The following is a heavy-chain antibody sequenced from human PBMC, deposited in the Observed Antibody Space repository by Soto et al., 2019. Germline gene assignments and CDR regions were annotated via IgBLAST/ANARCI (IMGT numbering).Heavy chain of an antibody. Sequence: PGESLKISCKGSGYSFTSYWIGWVRQMPGKGLEWMGIIYPGDSDTRYSPSFQGQVTISADKTISTAYLQWSSLKASDTAMYYCARRSTYYDFWSGYQSPSGMDVWGQGTTVTVSS. CDR1: GYSFTSYW. CDR3: ARRSTYYDFWSGYQSPSGMDV. D-gene: IGHD3-3*01. J-gene: IGHJ6*02. V-gene: IGHV5-51*01. CDR2: IYPGDSDT.